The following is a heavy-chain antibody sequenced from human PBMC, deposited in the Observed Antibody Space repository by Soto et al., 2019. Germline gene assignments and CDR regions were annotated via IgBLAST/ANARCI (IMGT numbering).Heavy chain of an antibody. J-gene: IGHJ4*02. CDR1: GFTFSSYA. Sequence: GGSLRLSCAASGFTFSSYAMSWVRQAPGKGLEWVSAISGSGGSTYYADSVKGRFTISRDNSKNTLYLQMNSLRAEDTALYYCAKLRYSSSSYFDYWGQGTLVTVSS. CDR2: ISGSGGST. V-gene: IGHV3-23*01. CDR3: AKLRYSSSSYFDY. D-gene: IGHD6-6*01.